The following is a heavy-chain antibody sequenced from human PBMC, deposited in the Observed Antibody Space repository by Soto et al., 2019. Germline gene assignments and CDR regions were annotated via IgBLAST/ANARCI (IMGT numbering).Heavy chain of an antibody. CDR1: GGTFSSYA. V-gene: IGHV1-69*13. J-gene: IGHJ6*03. Sequence: ASVKVSCKASGGTFSSYAISWVRQAPGQGLEWMGGIIPIFGTANYAQKFQGRVTITADESTSTAYMELSSLRSEDTAVHYCARVGGKGAGDYMDVWGKGTTVTVSS. CDR2: IIPIFGTA. D-gene: IGHD1-1*01. CDR3: ARVGGKGAGDYMDV.